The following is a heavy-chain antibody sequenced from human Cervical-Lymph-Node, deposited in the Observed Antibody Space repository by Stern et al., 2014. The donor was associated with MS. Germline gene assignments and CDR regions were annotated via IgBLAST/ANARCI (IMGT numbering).Heavy chain of an antibody. Sequence: QVQLVESGAEVKKPGASVKVSCKASGYTFTSYYMHWVRQAPGQGLEWMGIINPSGGSKSYAQKFQGRVTMTRDTSTSTVYMELSSLRSEDTAVYYCARRYYGSGSYWGYFDYWGQGTLVTVSS. CDR1: GYTFTSYY. V-gene: IGHV1-46*01. J-gene: IGHJ4*02. D-gene: IGHD3-10*01. CDR2: INPSGGSK. CDR3: ARRYYGSGSYWGYFDY.